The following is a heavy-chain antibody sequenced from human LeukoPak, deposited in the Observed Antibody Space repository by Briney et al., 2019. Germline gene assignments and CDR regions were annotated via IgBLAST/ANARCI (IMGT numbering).Heavy chain of an antibody. CDR2: IYYSGST. J-gene: IGHJ5*02. Sequence: PSETLSLTCAVYGGSFSGYYWSWIRQPPGKGLEWIGYIYYSGSTYYNPSLKSRVTISVDTSKNQFSLKLSSVTAADTAVYYCARAYYYDSSGYYTNWFDPWGQGTLVTVSS. CDR1: GGSFSGYY. D-gene: IGHD3-22*01. V-gene: IGHV4-30-4*08. CDR3: ARAYYYDSSGYYTNWFDP.